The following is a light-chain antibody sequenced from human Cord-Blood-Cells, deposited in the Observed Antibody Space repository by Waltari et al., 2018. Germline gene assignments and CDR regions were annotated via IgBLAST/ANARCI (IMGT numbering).Light chain of an antibody. Sequence: DIVMTQSPDSLAVSLGERATINCKSSQSVLYSSNNKNYLAWYQQKPGQPPKRLICWASTPEAGVPDRFSGSGSGTDFTRTISSLQAEDVAVSYCEQYYSSPPYTVGQGTKLEIK. J-gene: IGKJ2*01. V-gene: IGKV4-1*01. CDR2: WAS. CDR1: QSVLYSSNNKNY. CDR3: EQYYSSPPYT.